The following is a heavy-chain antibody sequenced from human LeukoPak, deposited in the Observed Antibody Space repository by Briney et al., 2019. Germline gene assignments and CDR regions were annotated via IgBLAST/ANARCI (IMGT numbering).Heavy chain of an antibody. V-gene: IGHV1-69*05. CDR2: GIPIFGTA. Sequence: SVKVSCTASGGTFSSYAVSWVRQAPGQGLELMGGGIPIFGTASYAQTIQDRVTITTDESTSTAYMELSRLSSEDTAVYYCARAGIAARPVDYFYYMHVWGKGTTVTVSS. J-gene: IGHJ6*03. CDR3: ARAGIAARPVDYFYYMHV. CDR1: GGTFSSYA. D-gene: IGHD6-6*01.